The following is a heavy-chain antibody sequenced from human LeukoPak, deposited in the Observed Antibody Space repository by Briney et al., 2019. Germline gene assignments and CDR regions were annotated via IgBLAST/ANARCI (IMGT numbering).Heavy chain of an antibody. CDR2: ISAYNGNT. Sequence: ASVKVSCKASGYTFTSYGISWVRQAPGQGLEWMGWISAYNGNTNYAQKLQGRVTMTTDTSTSTAYMELRSLRSDDTAVYYCARDSYSSGWTGRMDVWGQGTTVTVSS. CDR1: GYTFTSYG. V-gene: IGHV1-18*01. CDR3: ARDSYSSGWTGRMDV. D-gene: IGHD6-19*01. J-gene: IGHJ6*02.